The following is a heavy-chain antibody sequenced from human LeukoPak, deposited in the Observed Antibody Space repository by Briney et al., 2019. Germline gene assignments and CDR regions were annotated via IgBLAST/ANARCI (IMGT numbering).Heavy chain of an antibody. CDR1: GYTFTGHY. CDR2: ISGYNGNT. V-gene: IGHV1-18*04. J-gene: IGHJ4*02. D-gene: IGHD2-8*01. CDR3: ARDHGHKSVDY. Sequence: ASVKVSCKASGYTFTGHYMHWIRQAPGQGLEWMGWISGYNGNTNYAQKFQGRVIMTTDTSTSTVYMEVRSLGSDDTAVYYCARDHGHKSVDYWGQGTLVTVFS.